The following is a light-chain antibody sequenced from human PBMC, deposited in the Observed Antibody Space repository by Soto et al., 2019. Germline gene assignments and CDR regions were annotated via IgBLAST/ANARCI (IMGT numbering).Light chain of an antibody. CDR1: QSLSSSQ. Sequence: EIVLTQSPGTLSLSPGERATLSCRASQSLSSSQLAWYQQKPGQAPRLLIHDASSRATGISDRFTGSGSGTDFTLTITTLEPEDFAVYYCQQYGSSPRTVXLGTKVDIK. V-gene: IGKV3-20*01. CDR3: QQYGSSPRT. J-gene: IGKJ1*01. CDR2: DAS.